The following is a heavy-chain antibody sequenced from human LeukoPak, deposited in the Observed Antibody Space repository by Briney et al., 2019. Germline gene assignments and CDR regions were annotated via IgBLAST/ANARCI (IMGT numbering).Heavy chain of an antibody. Sequence: GGPLRLSCAASGFTFSSYWMSWVRQAPGKGLEWVSAISGSGGSTYYADSVKGRFTISRDNSKNTLYLQMNSLRAEDTAVYYCARALWLFDYWGQGTLVTVSS. J-gene: IGHJ4*02. CDR3: ARALWLFDY. CDR2: ISGSGGST. V-gene: IGHV3-23*01. D-gene: IGHD3-16*01. CDR1: GFTFSSYW.